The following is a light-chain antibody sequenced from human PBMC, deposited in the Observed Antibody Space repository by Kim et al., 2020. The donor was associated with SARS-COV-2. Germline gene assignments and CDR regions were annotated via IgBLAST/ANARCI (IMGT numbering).Light chain of an antibody. Sequence: VSPGERAPLSCRASQSLRTKLAWFQQKPGQAPRLLIYDASKRATGVPGRFSGSGSGTVFSLTISSLQSEDFAVYYCQQYNNWPRTFGQGTKVDIK. CDR1: QSLRTK. V-gene: IGKV3-15*01. J-gene: IGKJ1*01. CDR3: QQYNNWPRT. CDR2: DAS.